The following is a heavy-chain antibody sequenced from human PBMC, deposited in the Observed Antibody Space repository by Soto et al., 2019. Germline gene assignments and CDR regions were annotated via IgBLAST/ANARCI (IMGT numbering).Heavy chain of an antibody. CDR2: IIPIFGTA. CDR3: SRESGSYYRSNWFDP. V-gene: IGHV1-69*13. D-gene: IGHD1-26*01. J-gene: IGHJ5*02. CDR1: GGTFSSYA. Sequence: SVKVSCKASGGTFSSYAISWVRQAPGQGLEWMGVIIPIFGTANYAQKFQGRVTITADESTSTAYMELSSLRSEDMAVYYCSRESGSYYRSNWFDPWGQGTLVTVSS.